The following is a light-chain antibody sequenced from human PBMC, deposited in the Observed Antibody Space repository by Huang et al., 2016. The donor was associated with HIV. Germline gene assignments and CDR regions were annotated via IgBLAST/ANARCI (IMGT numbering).Light chain of an antibody. CDR1: QGIRND. V-gene: IGKV1-6*01. Sequence: AIQMTQSPSSLSASVGDRVTITCRASQGIRNDLGWYQQKQGKAPKLLIYAASTLQSGVPSRFSCSGSGTDFTLTISSLQPEDFATYYCLQDYTYPLTFGPGTKVDIK. CDR2: AAS. J-gene: IGKJ3*01. CDR3: LQDYTYPLT.